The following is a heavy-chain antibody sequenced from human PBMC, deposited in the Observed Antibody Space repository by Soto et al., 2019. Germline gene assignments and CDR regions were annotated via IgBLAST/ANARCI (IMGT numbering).Heavy chain of an antibody. CDR2: INQDGSEK. D-gene: IGHD1-20*01. V-gene: IGHV3-7*01. Sequence: EEQLVESGGGLVQPGGSLKLSCVVSQISFSSYWMTWVRQAPGKGLECVANINQDGSEKYYADAVKSRFTISRDNTKNSLYLHMNSLRAEDTAVYYCATDLNWSNYWGHGTLVAVSS. CDR1: QISFSSYW. CDR3: ATDLNWSNY. J-gene: IGHJ4*01.